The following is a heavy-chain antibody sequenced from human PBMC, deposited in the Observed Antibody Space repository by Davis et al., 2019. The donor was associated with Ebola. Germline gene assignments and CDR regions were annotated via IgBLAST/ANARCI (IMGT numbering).Heavy chain of an antibody. J-gene: IGHJ3*01. CDR3: SERGSSV. D-gene: IGHD3-10*01. Sequence: PGGSLRLSCTVSGVSISRHYWSWIRQPPGKRLEWIGSIYYTGSAYYNSSLASRATISVDPSKNQFSLKLTSVTAADTAMYYCSERGSSVWGQGTKVTVSS. CDR2: IYYTGSA. V-gene: IGHV4-59*03. CDR1: GVSISRHY.